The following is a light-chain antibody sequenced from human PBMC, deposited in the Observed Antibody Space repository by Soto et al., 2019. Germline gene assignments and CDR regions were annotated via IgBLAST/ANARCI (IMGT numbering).Light chain of an antibody. CDR1: QSISGNY. CDR3: QQYGSSSIT. CDR2: GAS. V-gene: IGKV3-20*01. Sequence: EFVLTQSPGTLSLSPRERTTLSCWASQSISGNYLAWYQHKPGQAPRLLIYGASSRATGIPDRFSGSGSGTDFTLTINRLEPEDFAVYYCQQYGSSSITFGQGTRLEIK. J-gene: IGKJ5*01.